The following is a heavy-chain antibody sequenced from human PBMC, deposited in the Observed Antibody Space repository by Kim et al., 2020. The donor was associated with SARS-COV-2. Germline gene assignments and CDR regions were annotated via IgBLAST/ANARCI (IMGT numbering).Heavy chain of an antibody. CDR3: ARLATSIAVAGRRYYYYMDV. D-gene: IGHD6-19*01. J-gene: IGHJ6*03. CDR1: GGSFSGYY. V-gene: IGHV4-34*01. CDR2: INHSGST. Sequence: SETLSLTCAVYGGSFSGYYWSWIRQPPGKGLEWIGEINHSGSTNYNPSLKSRVTISVDTSKNQFSLKLSSVTAADTAVYYCARLATSIAVAGRRYYYYMDVWGKGTTVTVSS.